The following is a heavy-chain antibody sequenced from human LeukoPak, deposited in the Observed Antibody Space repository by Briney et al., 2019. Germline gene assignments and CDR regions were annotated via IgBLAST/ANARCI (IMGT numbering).Heavy chain of an antibody. Sequence: GGSLRLSCAASGFTFSNYWIHWVRQAPGKGLVWVSRINTDGSTTTYADSVKGRFSISRDNAKNTVYLQMNNLRAEDTAVYFCARWSTTPDTEAGDYWGQGTLVTVSS. CDR1: GFTFSNYW. V-gene: IGHV3-74*01. CDR3: ARWSTTPDTEAGDY. CDR2: INTDGSTT. D-gene: IGHD1/OR15-1a*01. J-gene: IGHJ4*02.